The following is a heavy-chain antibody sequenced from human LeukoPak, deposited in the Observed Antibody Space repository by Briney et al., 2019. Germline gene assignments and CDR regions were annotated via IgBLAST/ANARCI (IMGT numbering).Heavy chain of an antibody. Sequence: SQTLSLTXTVSGGSISSGDYYWSWIRQPPGKGLEWIGYIYYSGSTYYNPSLKSRVTISVDTSKNRFSLKLSSLTAADAAVYYCARDGGYSYGLFDYWGQGTLVTVSS. V-gene: IGHV4-30-4*08. D-gene: IGHD5-18*01. CDR3: ARDGGYSYGLFDY. CDR1: GGSISSGDYY. CDR2: IYYSGST. J-gene: IGHJ4*02.